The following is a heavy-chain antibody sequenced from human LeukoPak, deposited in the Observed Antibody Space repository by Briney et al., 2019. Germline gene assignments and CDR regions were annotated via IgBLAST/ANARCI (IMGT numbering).Heavy chain of an antibody. V-gene: IGHV1-8*01. J-gene: IGHJ4*02. CDR2: MNPVSGNA. CDR1: GYTFTNFD. D-gene: IGHD6-13*01. Sequence: ASVKVSCKASGYTFTNFDINWVRQAPGQGLEWMGWMNPVSGNAGSAQKFQGRVTLTRDTSISTAYMELSSLRSDDTAFYYCARAPMGAAALYWGQGTLVTVSS. CDR3: ARAPMGAAALY.